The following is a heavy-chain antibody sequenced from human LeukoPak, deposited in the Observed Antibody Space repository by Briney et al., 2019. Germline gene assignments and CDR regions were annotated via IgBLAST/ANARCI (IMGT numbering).Heavy chain of an antibody. CDR3: ARHRRAVPAYYFDY. V-gene: IGHV4-4*09. Sequence: PSETLFLTCTVSGASISSYFWTWIRQPPGKGLEWLAYIHTSGSTNYNPSLKSRVTISLDTSKSQFSLNLTSVTAADTAMYYCARHRRAVPAYYFDYWGPGAPVTVSS. J-gene: IGHJ4*02. D-gene: IGHD6-19*01. CDR2: IHTSGST. CDR1: GASISSYF.